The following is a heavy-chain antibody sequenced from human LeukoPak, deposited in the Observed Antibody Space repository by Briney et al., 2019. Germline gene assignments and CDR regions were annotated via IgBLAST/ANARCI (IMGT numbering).Heavy chain of an antibody. V-gene: IGHV3-30*02. J-gene: IGHJ6*03. CDR2: IRYRGNNQ. CDR1: GFTFSSYW. D-gene: IGHD3-10*01. CDR3: AKDSAFYYIHG. Sequence: GGSLRLSCAASGFTFSSYWMSWVRQAPGKGLGWVAFIRYRGNNQCYADSVKGRFTISRDNSKNTLYLQMNSLKGDDTAVYYCAKDSAFYYIHGWGKGTTVIIS.